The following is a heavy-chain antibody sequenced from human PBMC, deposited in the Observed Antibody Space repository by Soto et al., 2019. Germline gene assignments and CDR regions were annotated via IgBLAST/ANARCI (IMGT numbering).Heavy chain of an antibody. J-gene: IGHJ4*02. D-gene: IGHD5-12*01. CDR3: ARHQGYSGYEVLDY. CDR2: IYYSGST. CDR1: GGSISSSSYY. Sequence: PSETLSLTCTVSGGSISSSSYYWGWIRQPPGKGLEWIGSIYYSGSTYYNPSLKSRVTISVDTSKNQFSLKLSSVTAADTAVYYCARHQGYSGYEVLDYWGQGTLVTVSS. V-gene: IGHV4-39*01.